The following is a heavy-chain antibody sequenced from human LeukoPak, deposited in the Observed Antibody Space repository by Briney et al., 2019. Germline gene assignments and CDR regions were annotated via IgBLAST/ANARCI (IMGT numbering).Heavy chain of an antibody. J-gene: IGHJ6*03. V-gene: IGHV3-23*01. CDR3: AKDREYSSSSHIYYYYYYMDV. Sequence: PGGSLRLSCAASGFTFSSYAMSWVRQAPGKGLEWVSAISGSGGSTYYADSVKGRFTISRDNSENTLYLQMNSLRAEDTAVYYCAKDREYSSSSHIYYYYYYMDVWGKGTTVTVSS. CDR1: GFTFSSYA. D-gene: IGHD6-6*01. CDR2: ISGSGGST.